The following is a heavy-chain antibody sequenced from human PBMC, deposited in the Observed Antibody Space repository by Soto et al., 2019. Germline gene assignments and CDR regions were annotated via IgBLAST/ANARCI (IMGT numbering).Heavy chain of an antibody. J-gene: IGHJ4*02. V-gene: IGHV3-23*01. Sequence: GSLRLSCAASGFTFSSYAMSWVRQAPGKGLEWVSAISGSGGSTYYADSVKGRFTISRDNSKNTLYLQMNSLRAEDTAVYYCASDSSSYLGYFDYWGQGTLVTVSS. CDR3: ASDSSSYLGYFDY. D-gene: IGHD6-13*01. CDR2: ISGSGGST. CDR1: GFTFSSYA.